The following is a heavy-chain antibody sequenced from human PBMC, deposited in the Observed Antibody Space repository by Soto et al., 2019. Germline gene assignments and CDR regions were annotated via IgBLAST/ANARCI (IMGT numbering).Heavy chain of an antibody. Sequence: PSETLSLTCNVSGGSISSSSYYWGWIRQPPGRGLEWIGSIYFTGNAYYNPSLKSRLTISLDTSKSQFSLKLSSVTAADTAVYYCARIFGSGYYYYYYGMDVSGQGTTVTVSS. J-gene: IGHJ6*02. CDR1: GGSISSSSYY. D-gene: IGHD3-3*01. V-gene: IGHV4-39*01. CDR3: ARIFGSGYYYYYYGMDV. CDR2: IYFTGNA.